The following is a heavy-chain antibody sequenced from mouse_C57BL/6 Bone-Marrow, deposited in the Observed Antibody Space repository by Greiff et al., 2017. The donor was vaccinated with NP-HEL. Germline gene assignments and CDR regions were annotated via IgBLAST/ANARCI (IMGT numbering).Heavy chain of an antibody. D-gene: IGHD1-1*01. J-gene: IGHJ2*01. V-gene: IGHV1-4*01. CDR1: GYTFTSYT. CDR2: INPSSGYT. Sequence: QVQLQQSGAELARPGASVKMSCKASGYTFTSYTMHWVKQRPGQGLEWIGYINPSSGYTKYNQKFKDKATLTADKSSSTAYMQLSSLTSEDSAVYYCAKNDYGSSSYNFDYWGQGTTLTVSS. CDR3: AKNDYGSSSYNFDY.